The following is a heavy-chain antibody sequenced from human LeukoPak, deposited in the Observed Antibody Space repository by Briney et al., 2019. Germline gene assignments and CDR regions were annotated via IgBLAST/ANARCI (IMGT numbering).Heavy chain of an antibody. CDR1: GGSFSGYY. V-gene: IGHV4-34*01. CDR2: INHSGST. J-gene: IGHJ4*02. Sequence: SGTLSLACAVYGGSFSGYYWSWIRQPPGKGLEWIGEINHSGSTNYNPSPKSRVTISVDTSKNQFSLKLSSVTAADTAVYYCARHYDSSGYYSDYWGQGTLVTVSS. D-gene: IGHD3-22*01. CDR3: ARHYDSSGYYSDY.